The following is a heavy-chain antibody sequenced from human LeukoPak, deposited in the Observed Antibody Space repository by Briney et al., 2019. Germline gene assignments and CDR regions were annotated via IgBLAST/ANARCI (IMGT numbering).Heavy chain of an antibody. J-gene: IGHJ6*03. D-gene: IGHD3-3*01. CDR2: IIPIFGTA. Sequence: ASVTVSCKASGGTFSSYAISWVRQAPGQGLEWMGGIIPIFGTANYAQKFQGRVTITTDESTSTAYMELSSLRSEDTAVYYCASAPYDFWSGYYVYYYYYMDVWGKGTTVTVSS. CDR1: GGTFSSYA. CDR3: ASAPYDFWSGYYVYYYYYMDV. V-gene: IGHV1-69*05.